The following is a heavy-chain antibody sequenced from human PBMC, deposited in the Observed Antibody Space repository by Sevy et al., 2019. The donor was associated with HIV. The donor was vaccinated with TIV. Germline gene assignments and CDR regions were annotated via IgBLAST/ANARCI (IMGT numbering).Heavy chain of an antibody. CDR1: GYTFTDYY. CDR3: ASMVEPAGIDPYYCGLDV. J-gene: IGHJ6*02. CDR2: INPKSGGT. V-gene: IGHV1-2*02. Sequence: ASVKVSCKASGYTFTDYYIHWVRQAPGQGLEWMGWINPKSGGTNYAQKFHGRVTMTRETSISTAYMELSGLRSDDTAVYYCASMVEPAGIDPYYCGLDVWGPGATVTVSS. D-gene: IGHD2-2*02.